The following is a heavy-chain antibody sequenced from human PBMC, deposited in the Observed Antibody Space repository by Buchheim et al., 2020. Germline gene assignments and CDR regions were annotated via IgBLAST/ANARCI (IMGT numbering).Heavy chain of an antibody. D-gene: IGHD2-21*01. Sequence: HVQLVESGGGLVKPGGSLRLSCVASGFTFTDYYMAWIRQPPGKGLEWIGEIYHSGSTNYNPSLKSRVTISVDQSKNQFSLRLSSVTAADTAVYYCARVLLGMDVWGQGTT. CDR2: IYHSGST. CDR1: GFTFTDYYM. J-gene: IGHJ6*01. V-gene: IGHV4-4*02. CDR3: ARVLLGMDV.